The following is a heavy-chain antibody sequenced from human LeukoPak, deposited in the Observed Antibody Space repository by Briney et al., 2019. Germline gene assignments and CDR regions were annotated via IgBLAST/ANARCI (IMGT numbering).Heavy chain of an antibody. CDR1: GFTFSSSW. J-gene: IGHJ4*02. CDR3: AKERAGAGEY. D-gene: IGHD6-13*01. CDR2: IKTDGSVGSTT. V-gene: IGHV3-74*01. Sequence: GGSLRLSCAASGFTFSSSWILWVRQAPGKGLVWVSRIKTDGSVGSTTSYADSVKGRFTISRDNAKNTLFLQMNSLRAEDTAVYYCAKERAGAGEYWGQGTLVTVSA.